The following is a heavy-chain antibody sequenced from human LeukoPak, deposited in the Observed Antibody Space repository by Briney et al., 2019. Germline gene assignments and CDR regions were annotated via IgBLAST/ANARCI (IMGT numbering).Heavy chain of an antibody. CDR2: INHSRST. J-gene: IGHJ4*02. Sequence: PSETLSLTCAVYGGSFSGYYWSWIRQPPGKGLEWIGEINHSRSTNYNPSLKSRVTISVDTSKNQFSLKLSSVTAADTAVYHCARRPLTYYYDSSGYYNYFDYWGQGTLVTVSS. D-gene: IGHD3-22*01. CDR3: ARRPLTYYYDSSGYYNYFDY. V-gene: IGHV4-34*01. CDR1: GGSFSGYY.